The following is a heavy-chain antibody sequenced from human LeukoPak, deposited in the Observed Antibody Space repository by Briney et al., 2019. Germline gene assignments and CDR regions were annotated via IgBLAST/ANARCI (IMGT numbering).Heavy chain of an antibody. V-gene: IGHV3-21*01. J-gene: IGHJ4*02. CDR3: ARDSFYYDSSGFDS. Sequence: GGSLTLSCPAAGFSLSDYTMNLVRQAPGTGLEGVLSISSSSIYIYYEDSVKGRFTISRDNAKTSLYLQLNSLSAEDSAVYYCARDSFYYDSSGFDSWGQGTLVTVSS. CDR1: GFSLSDYT. D-gene: IGHD3-22*01. CDR2: ISSSSIYI.